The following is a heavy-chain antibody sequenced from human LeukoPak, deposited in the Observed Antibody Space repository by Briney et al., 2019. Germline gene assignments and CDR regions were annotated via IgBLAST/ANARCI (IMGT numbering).Heavy chain of an antibody. D-gene: IGHD1-14*01. CDR2: INHSGST. CDR1: GGSFSGYY. Sequence: SETLSLTCAVYGGSFSGYYWSWIRPPPGKGLEWIGEINHSGSTNYNPSLKSRVTISVDTSKNQFSLKLSSVTAADTAVYYCARSEVAGTETNWFDPWGQGTLVTVSS. V-gene: IGHV4-34*01. CDR3: ARSEVAGTETNWFDP. J-gene: IGHJ5*02.